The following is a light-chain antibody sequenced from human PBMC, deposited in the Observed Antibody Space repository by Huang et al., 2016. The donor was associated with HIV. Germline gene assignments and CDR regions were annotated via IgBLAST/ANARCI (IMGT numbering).Light chain of an antibody. CDR3: QQYNNWPRT. CDR1: QSISSN. J-gene: IGKJ1*01. CDR2: GAS. Sequence: DIVMTQSPATLSVSPGERATLSCRAGQSISSNLAWYQQKPGQAPRLLIYGASTRATGIPARCSGSGSGTELTLTISSLQSEDFAVYYCQQYNNWPRTFGQGTKVEIK. V-gene: IGKV3-15*01.